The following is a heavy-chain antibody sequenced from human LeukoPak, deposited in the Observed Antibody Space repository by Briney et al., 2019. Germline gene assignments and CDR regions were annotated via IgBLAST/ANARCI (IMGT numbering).Heavy chain of an antibody. V-gene: IGHV1-18*01. Sequence: GASVKVSCKASGYTFTSYGISWVRQAPGQGLEWMGWISAYNGNTNYAQKLQGRVIMTTDTSTSTAYMELRSLRSDDTAVYYCARDTRGSPTVPNFDYWGQGTLVTVSS. CDR3: ARDTRGSPTVPNFDY. CDR1: GYTFTSYG. J-gene: IGHJ4*02. CDR2: ISAYNGNT. D-gene: IGHD4-17*01.